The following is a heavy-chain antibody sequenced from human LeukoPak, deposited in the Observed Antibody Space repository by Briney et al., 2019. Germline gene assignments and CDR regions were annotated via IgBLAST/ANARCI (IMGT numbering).Heavy chain of an antibody. Sequence: SQTLSLTCTVSGGSISSGDYYWSWIRPPPGKGLEWIGYIYYSGSTYYNPSLKSRVTISVDTSKNQFSLKLSSVTAADTAVYYCARDPGDYGYYFDYWGQGTLVTVSS. J-gene: IGHJ4*02. D-gene: IGHD4-17*01. CDR3: ARDPGDYGYYFDY. V-gene: IGHV4-30-4*01. CDR1: GGSISSGDYY. CDR2: IYYSGST.